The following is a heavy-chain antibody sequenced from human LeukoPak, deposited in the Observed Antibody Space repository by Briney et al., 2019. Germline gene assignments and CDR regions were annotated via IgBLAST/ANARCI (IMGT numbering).Heavy chain of an antibody. Sequence: ASVQVSCKASGYTFTSYGISGVRQAAGQGLDWMGWISAYNGNTNYAQKLQGRVTMTTDTSTSTAYMELRSLRSDDTAVYYCARVPADPVATPDYWGQGTLVTVSS. D-gene: IGHD5-12*01. CDR3: ARVPADPVATPDY. CDR2: ISAYNGNT. CDR1: GYTFTSYG. V-gene: IGHV1-18*01. J-gene: IGHJ4*02.